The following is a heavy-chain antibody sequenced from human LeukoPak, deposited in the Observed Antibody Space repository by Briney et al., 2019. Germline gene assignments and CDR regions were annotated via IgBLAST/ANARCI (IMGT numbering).Heavy chain of an antibody. CDR1: GGSFSSDSYY. Sequence: PSETLSLTCTVSGGSFSSDSYYWTCLPQPAGLGLVWIEWIQASGSTNYNPPLKSRITISIDTSKNQFSLKLSSVTAADTAMYYCARDSITTWYVQDYWGQGTLVTVSS. J-gene: IGHJ4*02. CDR2: IQASGST. CDR3: ARDSITTWYVQDY. V-gene: IGHV4-61*02. D-gene: IGHD3-22*01.